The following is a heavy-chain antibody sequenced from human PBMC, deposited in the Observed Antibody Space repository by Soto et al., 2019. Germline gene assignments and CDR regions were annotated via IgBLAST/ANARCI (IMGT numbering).Heavy chain of an antibody. V-gene: IGHV3-23*01. Sequence: GGSLRFSCAASGFTFSSYAMSWVRQAPGKGLEWVSAISGSGGSTYYADSVKGRFTISRDNSKNTLYLQMNSLRAEDTAVYYCANSGYCSSTSCYEERDYYYYGMDVWGQGTTVTVSS. J-gene: IGHJ6*02. CDR2: ISGSGGST. CDR1: GFTFSSYA. D-gene: IGHD2-2*01. CDR3: ANSGYCSSTSCYEERDYYYYGMDV.